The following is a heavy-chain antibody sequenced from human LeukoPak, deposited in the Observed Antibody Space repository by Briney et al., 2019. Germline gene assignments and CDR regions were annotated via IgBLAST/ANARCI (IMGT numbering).Heavy chain of an antibody. CDR2: ISETSSFM. Sequence: GGSLRLSCAASGFTFSSYSMNWVRQAPGKGLEWISYISETSSFMYYADSVKGRFTISRDNSKNTLSLQLNSLRPDDTAVFYCSQGLLSWGQGTLLTVAA. CDR3: SQGLLS. V-gene: IGHV3-48*01. J-gene: IGHJ5*02. CDR1: GFTFSSYS.